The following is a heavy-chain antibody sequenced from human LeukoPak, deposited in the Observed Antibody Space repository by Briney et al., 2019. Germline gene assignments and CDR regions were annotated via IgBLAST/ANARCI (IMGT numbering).Heavy chain of an antibody. D-gene: IGHD3-10*01. V-gene: IGHV3-30*18. J-gene: IGHJ4*02. Sequence: PGRSLSPSYASSGFTFSNYGMHWVRQAPGKGLEWVAVILYDGSNKYYADSVKGRFTISRDNSKNTLYLQMNSLRAEDTAVYYCAKDEDPYYGSGGSGLEFWGEGPLVTVSS. CDR2: ILYDGSNK. CDR1: GFTFSNYG. CDR3: AKDEDPYYGSGGSGLEF.